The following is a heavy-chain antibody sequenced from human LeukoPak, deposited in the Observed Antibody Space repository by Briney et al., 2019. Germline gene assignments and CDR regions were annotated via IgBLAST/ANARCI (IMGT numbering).Heavy chain of an antibody. V-gene: IGHV4-34*01. CDR3: ARAKAVVTPYDY. Sequence: SETLSLTCAVYGGSFSGYYWSWLRQPPGKGLEWIGEINHSGSTNYNPSLKSRVTISVDTSKNQFSLKLSSVTAADTAVYYCARAKAVVTPYDYWGQGTLVTVSS. J-gene: IGHJ4*02. CDR1: GGSFSGYY. CDR2: INHSGST. D-gene: IGHD4-23*01.